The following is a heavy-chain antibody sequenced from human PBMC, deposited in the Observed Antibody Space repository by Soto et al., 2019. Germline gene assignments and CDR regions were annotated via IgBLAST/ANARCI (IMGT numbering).Heavy chain of an antibody. CDR3: ARDIMGTNYYYYGMDV. D-gene: IGHD2-8*01. V-gene: IGHV4-61*01. Sequence: SETLSLTCTVSGGSVSSGNYYWSWIRQPPGKGLEWIGYFYYTGSTNYNPSLKSPVTISIDASKNQFSLRLSSVTAADTAVYYCARDIMGTNYYYYGMDVWGQGTTVT. CDR1: GGSVSSGNYY. CDR2: FYYTGST. J-gene: IGHJ6*02.